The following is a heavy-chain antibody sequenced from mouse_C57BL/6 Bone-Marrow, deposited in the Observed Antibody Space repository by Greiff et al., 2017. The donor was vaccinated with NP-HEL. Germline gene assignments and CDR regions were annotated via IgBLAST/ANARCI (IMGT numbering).Heavy chain of an antibody. CDR2: INPGSGGT. CDR1: GYAFTNYL. D-gene: IGHD2-4*01. V-gene: IGHV1-54*01. J-gene: IGHJ3*01. Sequence: QVHVKQSGAELVRPGTSVKVSCKASGYAFTNYLIEWVKQRPGQGLEWIGVINPGSGGTNYNEKFKGKATLTADKSSSTAYMQLSSLTSEDSAVYFCARTYDYGTLAYWGQGTLVTVSA. CDR3: ARTYDYGTLAY.